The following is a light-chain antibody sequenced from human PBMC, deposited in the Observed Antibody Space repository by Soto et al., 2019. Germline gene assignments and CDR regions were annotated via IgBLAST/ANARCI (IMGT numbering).Light chain of an antibody. J-gene: IGLJ1*01. CDR2: DYN. V-gene: IGLV1-51*01. CDR3: GSWDSSLSAYV. CDR1: SSNIEGNS. Sequence: QSVLTQPPSVSAAPGRKFTISCSGSSSNIEGNSLSWYQQLPGTAPKLLIYDYNKRPSGIPYRFPGHYLHTSPTPCLTGFQTGDEADYYCGSWDSSLSAYVFGTGTKVTV.